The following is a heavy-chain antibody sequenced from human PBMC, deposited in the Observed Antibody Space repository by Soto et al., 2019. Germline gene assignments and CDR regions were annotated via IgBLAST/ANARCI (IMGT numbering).Heavy chain of an antibody. V-gene: IGHV1-69*01. Sequence: QVQLVQSGAEVKKPGSSVKVSCKASGGTFSSYAISWVRQAPGQGLEWMGGIIPIFGTANYAQKFQGRVTITADESTSTAYMEQSSLRSEDTAVYYCASPVTAYNPHAFDIWGQGTMVTVSS. D-gene: IGHD2-21*02. CDR1: GGTFSSYA. J-gene: IGHJ3*02. CDR2: IIPIFGTA. CDR3: ASPVTAYNPHAFDI.